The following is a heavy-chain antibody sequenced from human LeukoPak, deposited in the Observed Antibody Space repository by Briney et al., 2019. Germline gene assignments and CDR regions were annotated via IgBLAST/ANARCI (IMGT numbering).Heavy chain of an antibody. D-gene: IGHD4-17*01. Sequence: SETLSLTCTVSGAPLNNYFWNWVRQPPGKELEWIGNVDYSGSTRYNPSLKSRATMSLDSSKNQFSLRLTSVTAADMAVYYCAMQVGIYGASNNWFDPWGQGARVTVSS. CDR2: VDYSGST. CDR1: GAPLNNYF. J-gene: IGHJ5*02. V-gene: IGHV4-59*08. CDR3: AMQVGIYGASNNWFDP.